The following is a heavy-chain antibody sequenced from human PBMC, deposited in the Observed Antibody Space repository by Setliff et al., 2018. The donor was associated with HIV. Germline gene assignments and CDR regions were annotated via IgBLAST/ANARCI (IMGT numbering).Heavy chain of an antibody. D-gene: IGHD6-13*01. V-gene: IGHV4-4*09. CDR2: IYTSGST. CDR1: GGSISTYY. Sequence: SETLSLTCTVSGGSISTYYWSWIRQPPGKGLEWIGYIYTSGSTNSNPSLKTRVTISIDTSKKQVSLKLSSVTAADTAVYYCARRGGSTWTGWFDPWGQGTLVTISS. CDR3: ARRGGSTWTGWFDP. J-gene: IGHJ5*02.